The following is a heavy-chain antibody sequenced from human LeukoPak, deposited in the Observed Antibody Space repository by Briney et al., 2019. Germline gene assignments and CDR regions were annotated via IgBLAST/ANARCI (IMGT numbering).Heavy chain of an antibody. CDR1: GFTFSSYA. D-gene: IGHD2-21*01. J-gene: IGHJ4*02. V-gene: IGHV3-23*01. Sequence: GGSLRLSCAASGFTFSSYAMSWVRQAPGKGLEWVSAISGSGGSTYYADSVKGRFTISRDNSKNTVSLHMNSLRAEDSAIYRCARAYDKAYDYWGQGTLVTVSS. CDR2: ISGSGGST. CDR3: ARAYDKAYDY.